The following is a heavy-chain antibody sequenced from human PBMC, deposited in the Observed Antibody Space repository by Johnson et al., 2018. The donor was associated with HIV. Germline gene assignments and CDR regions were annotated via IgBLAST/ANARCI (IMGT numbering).Heavy chain of an antibody. CDR1: GFTFSNAW. J-gene: IGHJ3*02. D-gene: IGHD3-10*01. CDR3: TTDCITMVQGDAFDI. V-gene: IGHV3-15*01. CDR2: IKSKTDGGTT. Sequence: VKLLESGGGLVKPGGSLRLSCAASGFTFSNAWMSWVRQAPGKGMEWVGRIKSKTDGGTTDYAAPVKGRFTISRDDSKNTLYLQMNSLKTEDTAVYYCTTDCITMVQGDAFDIWGQGTMVTVSS.